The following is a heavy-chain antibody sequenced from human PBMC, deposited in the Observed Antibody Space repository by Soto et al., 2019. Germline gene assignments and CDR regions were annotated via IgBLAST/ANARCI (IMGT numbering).Heavy chain of an antibody. J-gene: IGHJ6*02. CDR1: GFTFSNYN. CDR3: AREGLLWFGELIRNYYNFALDG. V-gene: IGHV3-48*02. D-gene: IGHD3-10*01. Sequence: LRLSCAASGFTFSNYNMNWVRQAPGRGLAWVSYINSISSTIKYADSVKVRFTTSRDNAKNSLYLQINKLRDEDTAVYYCAREGLLWFGELIRNYYNFALDGWGQGTTVTVSS. CDR2: INSISSTI.